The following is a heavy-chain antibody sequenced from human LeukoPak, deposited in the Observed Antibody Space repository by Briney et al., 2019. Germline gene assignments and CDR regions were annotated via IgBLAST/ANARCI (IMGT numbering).Heavy chain of an antibody. Sequence: ASVKVSCKASGYTFTNNYLHWVRQAPGQGLEWMGMIYPRDGSTSYAQNFQGRVTVARDTSTTTVHMELRGLRSEDTAVYYCARDQEGFDYWGQGTVVTVSS. J-gene: IGHJ4*02. V-gene: IGHV1-46*01. CDR1: GYTFTNNY. CDR2: IYPRDGST. CDR3: ARDQEGFDY.